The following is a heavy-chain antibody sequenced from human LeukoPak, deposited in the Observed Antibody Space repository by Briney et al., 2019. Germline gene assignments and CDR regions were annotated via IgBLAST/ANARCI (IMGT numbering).Heavy chain of an antibody. CDR1: GFTFSSYA. Sequence: GGSLRLSCAASGFTFSSYAMSWVRQAPGKGLEWVSAISGSGGSTYYAESVKGRFPICRDNSKNTLYLQMNSLRAEDTAVYYCAKENRAAAGVYDYWGQGTLVTVSS. J-gene: IGHJ4*02. V-gene: IGHV3-23*01. CDR3: AKENRAAAGVYDY. D-gene: IGHD6-13*01. CDR2: ISGSGGST.